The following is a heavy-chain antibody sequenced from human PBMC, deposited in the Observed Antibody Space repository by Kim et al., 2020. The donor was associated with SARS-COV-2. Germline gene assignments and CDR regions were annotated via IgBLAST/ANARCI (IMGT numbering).Heavy chain of an antibody. Sequence: GGSLRLSCAASGFTFSSYAMHWVRQAPGKGLEWVAAISYDGSNKYYADSVRGRFTISRDNSKNTLYLQMNSLRTEDTAVYYCAREDFGYGSSKYFQHWGQGTLGTVSS. V-gene: IGHV3-30-3*01. J-gene: IGHJ1*01. CDR2: ISYDGSNK. CDR1: GFTFSSYA. CDR3: AREDFGYGSSKYFQH. D-gene: IGHD6-13*01.